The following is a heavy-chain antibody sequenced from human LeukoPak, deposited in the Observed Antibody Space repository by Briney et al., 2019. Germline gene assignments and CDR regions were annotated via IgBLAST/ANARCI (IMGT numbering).Heavy chain of an antibody. CDR3: ASDYYGSGSYRAD. CDR1: GYTFTSYY. CDR2: INPSGGSP. J-gene: IGHJ4*02. D-gene: IGHD3-10*01. Sequence: ASVKVSCKASGYTFTSYYMHWVRQAPGQGLEWMGIINPSGGSPSYAQKFQGRVTITADKSTSTAYMELSSLRSEDTAVYYCASDYYGSGSYRADWGQGTLVTVSS. V-gene: IGHV1-46*01.